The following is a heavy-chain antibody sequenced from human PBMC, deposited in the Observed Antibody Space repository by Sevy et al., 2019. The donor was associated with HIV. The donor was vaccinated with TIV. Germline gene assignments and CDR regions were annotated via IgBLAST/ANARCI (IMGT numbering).Heavy chain of an antibody. Sequence: GGSLRLSCAASGFTFRSYGMHWVRQAPGKGLEWVAFIRYDGSNKYYADSVKGRFTISRDNSKNTLYLQMNSLRAEDTAVYYCAKDRYSSSSSSRIAADYWGQGTLVTVSS. V-gene: IGHV3-30*02. D-gene: IGHD6-6*01. CDR1: GFTFRSYG. J-gene: IGHJ4*02. CDR2: IRYDGSNK. CDR3: AKDRYSSSSSSRIAADY.